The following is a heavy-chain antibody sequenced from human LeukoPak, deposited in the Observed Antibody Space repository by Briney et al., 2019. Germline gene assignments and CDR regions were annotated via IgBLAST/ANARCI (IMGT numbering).Heavy chain of an antibody. CDR1: GHTFTSYD. J-gene: IGHJ4*02. CDR3: ARRIAAAGVGIVY. D-gene: IGHD6-13*01. V-gene: IGHV1-8*01. Sequence: ASVKVSCKASGHTFTSYDINWVRQATGQGLEWMGWMNPDSGNTGYAQKFQGRVTMTRNPSISTAYMELSSLTSEDTAVYYCARRIAAAGVGIVYWGQGTLVIVSS. CDR2: MNPDSGNT.